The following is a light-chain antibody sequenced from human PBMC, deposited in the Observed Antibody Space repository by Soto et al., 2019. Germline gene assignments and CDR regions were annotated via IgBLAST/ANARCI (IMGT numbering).Light chain of an antibody. V-gene: IGLV2-14*03. Sequence: QSALTQPASVSGAPRQSITISCTRTSSDVGGFNSVSWYQLRPGTAPKLILYDVADRPSGVSYRFSGSKSGNTASLTISGLQAADEADYFCSSYTSTMTNVFGSGTKVTVL. CDR3: SSYTSTMTNV. CDR1: SSDVGGFNS. J-gene: IGLJ1*01. CDR2: DVA.